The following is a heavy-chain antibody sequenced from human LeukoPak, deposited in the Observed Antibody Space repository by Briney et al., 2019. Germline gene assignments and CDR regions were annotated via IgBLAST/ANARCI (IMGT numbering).Heavy chain of an antibody. CDR1: GGSISSSSYY. D-gene: IGHD2-15*01. CDR3: ARQVREYCSGGSCYPHDY. CDR2: IYYSGST. Sequence: PSETLSLTCTVSGGSISSSSYYWGWIRQPSGKGLEWIGSIYYSGSTYYNPSLKSRVTISVDTSKNQFSLKLSSVTAADTAVYYCARQVREYCSGGSCYPHDYWGQGTLVTVSS. V-gene: IGHV4-39*01. J-gene: IGHJ4*02.